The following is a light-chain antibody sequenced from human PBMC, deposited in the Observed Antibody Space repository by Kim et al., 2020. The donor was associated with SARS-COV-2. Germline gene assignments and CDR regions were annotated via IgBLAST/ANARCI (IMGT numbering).Light chain of an antibody. Sequence: GSPGQTANITCSGDKLGDKYACWYQQKPGQSPVLVIYQDSKRPSGIPERFSGSNSGNTATLTISGTQAMDEADYYCQAWDSSTVVFGGGTQLTVL. J-gene: IGLJ2*01. CDR1: KLGDKY. V-gene: IGLV3-1*01. CDR2: QDS. CDR3: QAWDSSTVV.